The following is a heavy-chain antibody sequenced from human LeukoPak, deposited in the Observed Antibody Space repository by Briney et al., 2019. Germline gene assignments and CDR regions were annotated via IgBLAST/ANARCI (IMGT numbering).Heavy chain of an antibody. Sequence: ASVKVSCKVSGYTLTELSMHWVRQAPGKGLEWMGGFDPEDGETIYAQKFQGRVTITADESTSTAYMELSSLRSEDTAVYYCAVESGSYSSAFDIWGQGTMVTVSS. CDR3: AVESGSYSSAFDI. V-gene: IGHV1-24*01. CDR1: GYTLTELS. J-gene: IGHJ3*02. CDR2: FDPEDGET. D-gene: IGHD1-26*01.